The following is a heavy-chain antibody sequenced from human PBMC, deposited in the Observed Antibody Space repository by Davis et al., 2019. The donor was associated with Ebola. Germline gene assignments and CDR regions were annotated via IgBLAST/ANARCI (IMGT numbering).Heavy chain of an antibody. Sequence: ASVNVSCKASGYTFTKSVISWVRQAPGQGLEWMGWINTYNGNTSYSQKFQGRVTMTTDTSTNTAYMDLRSLRSDDTAVYYCARDLSYYDFWRGYYWGWFDPWGKGTLVSVSS. CDR1: GYTFTKSV. J-gene: IGHJ5*01. CDR2: INTYNGNT. CDR3: ARDLSYYDFWRGYYWGWFDP. D-gene: IGHD3-3*01. V-gene: IGHV1-18*01.